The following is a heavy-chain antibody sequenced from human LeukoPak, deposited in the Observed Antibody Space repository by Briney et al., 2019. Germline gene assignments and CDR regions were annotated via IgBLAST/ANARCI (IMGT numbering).Heavy chain of an antibody. CDR2: INNDASYI. CDR3: ARGTGSRLED. V-gene: IGHV3-21*01. Sequence: GGSLRLSCAASGFTFSTSAMNWVRQAPGKGLEWVSSINNDASYIYYADSVKGRFTISRDNAKNSLYLQMNSLRAEDTAVYYCARGTGSRLEDWGQGTLVTVSS. D-gene: IGHD1/OR15-1a*01. J-gene: IGHJ4*02. CDR1: GFTFSTSA.